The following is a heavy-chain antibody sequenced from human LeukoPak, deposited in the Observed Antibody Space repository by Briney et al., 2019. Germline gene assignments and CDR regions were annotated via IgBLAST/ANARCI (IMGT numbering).Heavy chain of an antibody. CDR1: GFTLSKYS. CDR2: ISSSSTYR. J-gene: IGHJ3*02. CDR3: ARGGDCGGDCYAPAI. Sequence: GGSLRLSCAASGFTLSKYSMTWVRQAPGKGLEWVSSISSSSTYRYYADSVEDRFTISRDNAKNSLYLQLNSLRAEDTAVYYCARGGDCGGDCYAPAIWGQGTMVSVSA. V-gene: IGHV3-21*06. D-gene: IGHD2-21*02.